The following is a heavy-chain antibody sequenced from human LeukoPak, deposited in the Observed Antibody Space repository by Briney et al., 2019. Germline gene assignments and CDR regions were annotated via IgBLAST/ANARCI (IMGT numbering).Heavy chain of an antibody. D-gene: IGHD3-22*01. V-gene: IGHV4-61*02. J-gene: IGHJ4*02. CDR3: ARSLHYYDSSGYYYAFDY. CDR1: GGSISSGSYY. Sequence: PSETLSLTCTVSGGSISSGSYYWSWIRQPAGKGLEWIGRIYTSGSTNYNPSLKSRVTISVDTSKNQFSLKLSSVTAADTAVYYCARSLHYYDSSGYYYAFDYWGQGTLVTVSS. CDR2: IYTSGST.